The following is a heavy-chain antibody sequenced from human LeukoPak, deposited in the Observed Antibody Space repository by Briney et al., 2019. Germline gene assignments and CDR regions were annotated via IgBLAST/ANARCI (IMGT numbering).Heavy chain of an antibody. D-gene: IGHD5-18*01. CDR3: ARGGQDTAIPFDY. Sequence: PGGPLRLSCAASGFTFSSYEMNWVRQARENGLEWVSYISSSGSTIYYADSVKGRFTISRDNAKNSLYLQMNSMRAEDTAVYYCARGGQDTAIPFDYWGQGTLVTVSS. J-gene: IGHJ4*02. CDR1: GFTFSSYE. V-gene: IGHV3-48*03. CDR2: ISSSGSTI.